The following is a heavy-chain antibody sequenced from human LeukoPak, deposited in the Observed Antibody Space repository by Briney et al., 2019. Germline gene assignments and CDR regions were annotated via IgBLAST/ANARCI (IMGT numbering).Heavy chain of an antibody. Sequence: GGSLRLSCAASGFTFSTYWMTRYRQAPGKGLEWVGNINQDASEINYVDSVRGRFTISRDNAKNSLHLQMNSLRAEDTAVYYCATDRDNSDWQKRFDSWGQGTLVTVSS. D-gene: IGHD2-21*02. V-gene: IGHV3-7*01. J-gene: IGHJ4*02. CDR1: GFTFSTYW. CDR3: ATDRDNSDWQKRFDS. CDR2: INQDASEI.